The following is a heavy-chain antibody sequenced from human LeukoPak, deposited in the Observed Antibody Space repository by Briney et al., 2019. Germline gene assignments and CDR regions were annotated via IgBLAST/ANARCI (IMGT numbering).Heavy chain of an antibody. CDR3: ARGGYGSGRRWFDP. D-gene: IGHD3-10*01. CDR2: INHSEST. J-gene: IGHJ5*02. V-gene: IGHV4-34*01. Sequence: SETLSLTCAVYGGSFSGYYWSWIRQPPGKGLEWIGEINHSESTNYNPSLKSRVTISVDTSKNQFSLKLSSVTAADTAVYYCARGGYGSGRRWFDPWGQGTLVTVSS. CDR1: GGSFSGYY.